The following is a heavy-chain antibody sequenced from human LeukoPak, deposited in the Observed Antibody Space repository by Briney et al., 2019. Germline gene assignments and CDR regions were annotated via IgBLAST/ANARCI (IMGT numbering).Heavy chain of an antibody. Sequence: GGSLRLSCAASGFTLSSYGMHGVRQAPGKGLEWVAFIRYDGSNKYYADSVKGRFTISRDNSKNTLYLQMNSLRAEDTAVYYCAKEVRGRAVAPDYWGQGTLVTVSS. CDR3: AKEVRGRAVAPDY. D-gene: IGHD6-19*01. V-gene: IGHV3-30*02. J-gene: IGHJ4*02. CDR2: IRYDGSNK. CDR1: GFTLSSYG.